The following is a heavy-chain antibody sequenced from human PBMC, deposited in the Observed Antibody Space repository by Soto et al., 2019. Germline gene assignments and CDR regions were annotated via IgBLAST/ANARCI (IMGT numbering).Heavy chain of an antibody. D-gene: IGHD2-2*01. J-gene: IGHJ6*02. CDR2: ISYDGSNK. CDR3: AKDQYQLIRRCYGLDV. Sequence: QVQLVESGGGVVQPGRSLRLSCAASGFTLSNYVMHWVRQAPGKGLEWVAVISYDGSNKYYADSVRGRFTISRDNSKNTLFLQMNSLRPEDTAVYYCAKDQYQLIRRCYGLDVWGQGTTVTVSS. V-gene: IGHV3-30*18. CDR1: GFTLSNYV.